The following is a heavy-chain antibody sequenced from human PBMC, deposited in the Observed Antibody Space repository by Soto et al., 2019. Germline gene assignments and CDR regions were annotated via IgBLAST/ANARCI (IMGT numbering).Heavy chain of an antibody. V-gene: IGHV3-11*06. Sequence: QVQLVESGGGLVKPGGSLRLSCAASGFTFSDYHMSWIRQAPGKGLEWVSYISSSSSYTNYADSVKGRFTISRDNAKNSLYLQMNSLRAEDTAVYYCASKGLTGYYVSSWGQGTLVTVSS. CDR2: ISSSSSYT. CDR1: GFTFSDYH. D-gene: IGHD3-9*01. J-gene: IGHJ4*02. CDR3: ASKGLTGYYVSS.